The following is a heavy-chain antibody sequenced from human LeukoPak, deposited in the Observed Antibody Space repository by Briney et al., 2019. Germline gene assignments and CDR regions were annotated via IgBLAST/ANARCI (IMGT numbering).Heavy chain of an antibody. CDR1: GGSISSYY. CDR3: ARGSSGYSYGTDFDY. Sequence: SETLSLTCTVSGGSISSYYWSWIRQPPGKGLGWIGYIYYSGSTNYNPSLKSRVTISVDTSKNQFSLKLSSVTAADTAVYYCARGSSGYSYGTDFDYWGQGTLVTVSS. D-gene: IGHD5-18*01. J-gene: IGHJ4*02. CDR2: IYYSGST. V-gene: IGHV4-59*01.